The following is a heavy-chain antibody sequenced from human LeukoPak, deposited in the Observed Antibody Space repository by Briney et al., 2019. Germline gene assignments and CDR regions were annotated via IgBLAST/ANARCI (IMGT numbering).Heavy chain of an antibody. D-gene: IGHD3-3*01. J-gene: IGHJ4*02. CDR2: INPNSGGT. CDR3: ARATRPLYDFWSGYYGEFDY. CDR1: GYTFTGYY. V-gene: IGHV1-2*02. Sequence: ASVKVSFKASGYTFTGYYMHWVRQAPGQGLEWMGWINPNSGGTNYSQKFQGRGTITRDTSISTAYIHVSTLRSDDTAVYYCARATRPLYDFWSGYYGEFDYWGQGTLVTVSS.